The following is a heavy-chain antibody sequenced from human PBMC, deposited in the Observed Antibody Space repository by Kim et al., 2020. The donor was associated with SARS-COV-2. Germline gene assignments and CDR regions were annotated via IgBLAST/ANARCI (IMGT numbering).Heavy chain of an antibody. D-gene: IGHD2-2*01. CDR3: ARDSKYQLLPRHFDY. J-gene: IGHJ4*02. V-gene: IGHV1-18*01. Sequence: ASVKVSCKASGYTFTSYGISWVRQAPGQGLEWMGWISAYNGNTNYAQKLQGRVTMTTDTSTSTAYMELRSLRSDDTAVYYCARDSKYQLLPRHFDYWGQGTLVTVSS. CDR2: ISAYNGNT. CDR1: GYTFTSYG.